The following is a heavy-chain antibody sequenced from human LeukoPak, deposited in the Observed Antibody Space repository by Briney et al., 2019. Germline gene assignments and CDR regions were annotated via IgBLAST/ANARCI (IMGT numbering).Heavy chain of an antibody. J-gene: IGHJ4*02. CDR2: LYDDGST. D-gene: IGHD1-26*01. V-gene: IGHV3-53*01. Sequence: GGSLRLSCAASGFTVSSNYMSWVRQAPGKGLEWVSVLYDDGSTYYADSVKGRFTISRDNSKNTLYLQMNSLRAEDTAVYYCARGDRGYFEYWGQGTLVTVSS. CDR1: GFTVSSNY. CDR3: ARGDRGYFEY.